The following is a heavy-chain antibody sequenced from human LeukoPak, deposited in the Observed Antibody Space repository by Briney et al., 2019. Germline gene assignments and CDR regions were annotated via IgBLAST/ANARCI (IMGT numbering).Heavy chain of an antibody. J-gene: IGHJ4*02. CDR3: AKGPLRGTAAAIDY. V-gene: IGHV3-7*01. D-gene: IGHD2-2*01. CDR2: IKQDGSEK. CDR1: GFTLSDYW. Sequence: GGSLRLSCAASGFTLSDYWMSWVRQAPGKGLEWVANIKQDGSEKYSVDSVKGRFTISRDISTDTLWLQMDSLRTEDTAVYYCAKGPLRGTAAAIDYWGQGTLVTVSS.